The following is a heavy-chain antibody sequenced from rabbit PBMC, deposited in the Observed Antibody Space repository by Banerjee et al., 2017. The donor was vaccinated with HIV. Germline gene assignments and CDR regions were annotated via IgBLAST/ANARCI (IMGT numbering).Heavy chain of an antibody. J-gene: IGHJ4*01. D-gene: IGHD4-1*01. CDR3: ARSGDWAFKL. Sequence: QEPLKESGGDLVKPGASLTLTCTASGFSFSNKYVMCWVRQAPGKGLEWIGCINTSSGNTVYASWAKGRFTISKTSSTTVTLQVTSLTAADTATYFCARSGDWAFKLWGQGTLVTVS. V-gene: IGHV1S45*01. CDR2: INTSSGNT. CDR1: GFSFSNKYV.